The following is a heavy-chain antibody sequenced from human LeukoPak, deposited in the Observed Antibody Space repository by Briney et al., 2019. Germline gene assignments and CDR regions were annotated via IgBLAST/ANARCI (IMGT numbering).Heavy chain of an antibody. J-gene: IGHJ5*02. D-gene: IGHD3-22*01. CDR1: GGSISSYY. CDR2: VYTSGST. V-gene: IGHV4-4*07. CDR3: ARHTMIVVANWFDP. Sequence: PSETLSLTCTVSGGSISSYYWSWIRQPAGKELEWIGRVYTSGSTNYNPSLKSRVTMSVDTSKNQFSLKLSSVTAADTAVYYCARHTMIVVANWFDPWGQGTLVTVSS.